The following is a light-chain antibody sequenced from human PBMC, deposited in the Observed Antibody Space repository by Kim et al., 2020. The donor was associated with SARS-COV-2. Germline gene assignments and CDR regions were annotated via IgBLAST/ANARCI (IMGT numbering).Light chain of an antibody. CDR3: QVWDSSSDVV. CDR2: DDS. Sequence: SYELTQPPSVSVAPGKTARITCGGNNIGSKGVHWYQQKSGQAPVLVVYDDSDRPSGIPERFSGSNSGNTATLTISRVEAGDEADYYCQVWDSSSDVVFGGGTRLTVL. J-gene: IGLJ2*01. V-gene: IGLV3-21*03. CDR1: NIGSKG.